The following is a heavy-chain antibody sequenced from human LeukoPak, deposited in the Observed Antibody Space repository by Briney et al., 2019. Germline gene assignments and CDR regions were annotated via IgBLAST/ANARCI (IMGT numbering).Heavy chain of an antibody. J-gene: IGHJ4*02. CDR3: SRGWPIDY. CDR2: IRTKGYGGTT. CDR1: GFTFGDYA. V-gene: IGHV3-49*04. D-gene: IGHD2-15*01. Sequence: GRSLRLSCTGSGFTFGDYAMTWVRQAPGKGLEWVGFIRTKGYGGTTEYAASVRGRFTISRDDSKSIAYLQMNSLKTEDTALYYCSRGWPIDYGGQGPLVTVSS.